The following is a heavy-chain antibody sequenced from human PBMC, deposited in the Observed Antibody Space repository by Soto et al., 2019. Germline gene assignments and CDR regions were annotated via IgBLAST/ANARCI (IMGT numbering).Heavy chain of an antibody. J-gene: IGHJ4*02. CDR3: TRASRGFDWFRAYFDS. V-gene: IGHV3-49*03. D-gene: IGHD3-9*01. CDR1: GFVFRDYS. CDR2: IRAIGYGGTA. Sequence: GGSLRLSCGISGFVFRDYSMAWLRQAPGKGLEWVGFIRAIGYGGTAEYAASVKDRFFVSRDDSKSIVQLQMNSLRSEDTAVYFCTRASRGFDWFRAYFDSWGQGA.